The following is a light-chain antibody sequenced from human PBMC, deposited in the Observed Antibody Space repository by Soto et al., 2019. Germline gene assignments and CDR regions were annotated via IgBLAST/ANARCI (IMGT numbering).Light chain of an antibody. Sequence: DIQITQSPSSLSASVGDRVTITCRARQGFSNYLAWSQQKPGKAPKSLIYAPSSLQSGVPPKFSGRRSGTDFTLTMCSLQPEDVATYYCQEYNSSPFTFGGETKVEIK. CDR2: APS. CDR3: QEYNSSPFT. CDR1: QGFSNY. J-gene: IGKJ4*01. V-gene: IGKV1-16*02.